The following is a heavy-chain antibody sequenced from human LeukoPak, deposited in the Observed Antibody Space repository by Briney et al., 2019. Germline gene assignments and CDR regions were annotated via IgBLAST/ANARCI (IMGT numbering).Heavy chain of an antibody. Sequence: SETLSLTCTVSGGSISSSSYYWGWIRQPPGKGLEWIGYIYYSGSTNYNPSLKSRVTISVDTSKNQFSLKLSSVTAADTAVYYCARSPVYAIGSFDPWGQGTLVTVSS. V-gene: IGHV4-61*05. D-gene: IGHD2-8*01. J-gene: IGHJ5*02. CDR2: IYYSGST. CDR3: ARSPVYAIGSFDP. CDR1: GGSISSSSYY.